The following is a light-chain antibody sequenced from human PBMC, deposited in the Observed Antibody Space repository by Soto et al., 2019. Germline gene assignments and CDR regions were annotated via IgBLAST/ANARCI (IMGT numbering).Light chain of an antibody. CDR1: QSVSRN. V-gene: IGKV3-15*01. CDR2: DIS. CDR3: HQRSYWPSIT. J-gene: IGKJ5*01. Sequence: ERVMPRGPRILNKSTEARATLSFRASQSVSRNLAWYQQRPGQAPRLLMYDISNRAAGVPARFSGSGSGTEFTLTISDLQSEDSAVYYCHQRSYWPSITFGQGTRLEIK.